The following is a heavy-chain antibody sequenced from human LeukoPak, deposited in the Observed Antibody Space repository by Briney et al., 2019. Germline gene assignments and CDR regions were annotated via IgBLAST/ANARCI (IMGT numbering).Heavy chain of an antibody. CDR2: ISSSSSYI. V-gene: IGHV3-21*01. CDR1: GFTFSSYS. J-gene: IGHJ4*02. CDR3: ARKYYDFWSGYSHYFDY. Sequence: GGSLRLSCAASGFTFSSYSMNWVRQAPGKGLEWVSSISSSSSYIYYADSVKGRFTISRDNAKNSLYLQMNSLRAEDTAVYYCARKYYDFWSGYSHYFDYWGQGTLVTVSS. D-gene: IGHD3-3*01.